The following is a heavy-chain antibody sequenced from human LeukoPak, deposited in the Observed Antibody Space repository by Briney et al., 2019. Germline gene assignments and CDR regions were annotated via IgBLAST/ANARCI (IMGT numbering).Heavy chain of an antibody. CDR2: VNSDGSTT. CDR3: ARVMYYYHSSGSIAVYYFDY. J-gene: IGHJ4*02. CDR1: GFTFSSHW. D-gene: IGHD3-22*01. Sequence: GGSLRLSCAASGFTFSSHWMHWVRQAPGKGLVWVSRVNSDGSTTSYADSVKGRFTISRDNAKNTLYLQMNSLRAEDTAVYYCARVMYYYHSSGSIAVYYFDYWGQGTLVTVSS. V-gene: IGHV3-74*01.